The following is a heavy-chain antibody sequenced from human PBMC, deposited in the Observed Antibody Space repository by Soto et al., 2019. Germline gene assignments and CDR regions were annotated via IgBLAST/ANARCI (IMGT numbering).Heavy chain of an antibody. D-gene: IGHD2-2*01. CDR2: ISSSSSYI. CDR3: ARPLPATASFFDY. J-gene: IGHJ4*02. V-gene: IGHV3-21*01. CDR1: GFTFSSYS. Sequence: PGGSLRLSCAASGFTFSSYSMNWVRQAPGKGLEWVSSISSSSSYIYYADSVKGRFTISRDNAKNSLYLQMNSLRAEDTAVYYCARPLPATASFFDYWGQGTLVTVSS.